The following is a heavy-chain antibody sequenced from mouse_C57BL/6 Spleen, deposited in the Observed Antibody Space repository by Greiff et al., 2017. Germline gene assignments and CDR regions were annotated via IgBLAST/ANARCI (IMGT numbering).Heavy chain of an antibody. CDR1: GFTFSDYY. CDR2: INYDGSST. Sequence: EVQRVESEGGLVQPGSSMKLSCTASGFTFSDYYMAWVRQVPEKGLEWVANINYDGSSTYYLDSLKSRFIISRDNAKNILYLQMSSLKSEDTATYYCARDGRGYFDDWGTGTTVTVSS. V-gene: IGHV5-16*01. CDR3: ARDGRGYFDD. J-gene: IGHJ1*03. D-gene: IGHD1-1*01.